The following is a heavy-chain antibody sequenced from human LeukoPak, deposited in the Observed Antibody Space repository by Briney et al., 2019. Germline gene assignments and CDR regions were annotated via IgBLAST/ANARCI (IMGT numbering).Heavy chain of an antibody. CDR1: GFTFSSYW. CDR3: AREDWGPDY. CDR2: IKQDGSEK. Sequence: PGGSLRLSCAASGFTFSSYWMSWVRQAPGKGLEWVANIKQDGSEKYYVDSVKGRFTISRDNAENLLYLQMNSLRAEDTAVYFCAREDWGPDYWGQGTQVTVSS. J-gene: IGHJ4*02. V-gene: IGHV3-7*01. D-gene: IGHD7-27*01.